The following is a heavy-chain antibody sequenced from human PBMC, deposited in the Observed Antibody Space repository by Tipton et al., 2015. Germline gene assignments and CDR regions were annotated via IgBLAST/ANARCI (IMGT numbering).Heavy chain of an antibody. CDR3: ARHGAGTTIIDY. J-gene: IGHJ4*02. D-gene: IGHD1-1*01. CDR1: GGSISSSDYY. CDR2: IYYSGST. V-gene: IGHV4-39*01. Sequence: TLSLTCTVSGGSISSSDYYWVWLRQPPGMGLECIGTIYYSGSTYYKPSLKSRVTISVDTSKNQFSLRLNSVTAADTAVYYCARHGAGTTIIDYWGQGSLVTVSS.